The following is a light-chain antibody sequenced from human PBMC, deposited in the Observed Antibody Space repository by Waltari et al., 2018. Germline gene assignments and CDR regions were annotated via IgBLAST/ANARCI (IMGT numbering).Light chain of an antibody. CDR3: SSRDSSASHVL. J-gene: IGLJ2*01. Sequence: SSELTQDPAVSVALGQTVRITCQGASLRTSYASWYQRKSGQAPILVLFGKNKRPSGIPDRFSGYNSETTTSLTSTGAQAEDEADYYCSSRDSSASHVLFAGGTKLTVL. V-gene: IGLV3-19*01. CDR1: SLRTSY. CDR2: GKN.